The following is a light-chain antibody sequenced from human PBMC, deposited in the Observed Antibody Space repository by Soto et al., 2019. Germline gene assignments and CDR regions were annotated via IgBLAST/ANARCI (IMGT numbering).Light chain of an antibody. CDR2: LDT. CDR1: QLGDRY. V-gene: IGLV3-1*01. J-gene: IGLJ3*02. Sequence: SYELIQPPSVSVSPGQTASITCSGDQLGDRYANWYQQKPGQSPLLVISLDTKRPSGIPERFSGSNSGNTATLTISATQAMDEADYYCQAWDTTTGVVFGGGTKVTVL. CDR3: QAWDTTTGVV.